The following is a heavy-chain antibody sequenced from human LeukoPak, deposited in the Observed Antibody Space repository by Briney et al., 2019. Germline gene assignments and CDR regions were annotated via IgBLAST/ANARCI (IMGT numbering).Heavy chain of an antibody. Sequence: GGSLRLSCAASGFTLSSYAMSWVRQAPGKGLEWVSAISGSGGSTYYADSVKGRFTISRDNSKNTLYLQMNSLRAEDTAVYYCAKRSDCSGGSCYSGVYFQHWGQGTLATVSS. CDR2: ISGSGGST. J-gene: IGHJ1*01. CDR3: AKRSDCSGGSCYSGVYFQH. CDR1: GFTLSSYA. V-gene: IGHV3-23*01. D-gene: IGHD2-15*01.